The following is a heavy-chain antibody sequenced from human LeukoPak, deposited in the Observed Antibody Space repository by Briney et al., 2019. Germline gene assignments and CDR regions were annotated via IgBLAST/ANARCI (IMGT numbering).Heavy chain of an antibody. CDR1: GFTFSSYA. D-gene: IGHD1-14*01. V-gene: IGHV3-66*01. CDR2: IYSGGST. J-gene: IGHJ4*02. Sequence: GGSLRLSCAASGFTFSSYAMSWVRQAPGKGLEWVSVIYSGGSTYYADSVKGRFTISRDSSRNTLYLQMNSLTADDTAVYYCARDLEESGFDYWGQGTLVTVSS. CDR3: ARDLEESGFDY.